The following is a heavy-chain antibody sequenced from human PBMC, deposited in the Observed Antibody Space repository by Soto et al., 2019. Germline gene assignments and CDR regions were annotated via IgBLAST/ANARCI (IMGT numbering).Heavy chain of an antibody. CDR2: FIPIFGAA. J-gene: IGHJ6*02. Sequence: QVQLVQSGAEVKKPGSSVKVSCKASGGTFSSYAISWVRQAPGQGLEWMGGFIPIFGAADYAQNFRGRVTIAADESTSTAYMELSSLRSEDTAVYYCASPRDNYYYSGMDVWGQGTTVTVSS. CDR3: ASPRDNYYYSGMDV. V-gene: IGHV1-69*12. D-gene: IGHD3-10*01. CDR1: GGTFSSYA.